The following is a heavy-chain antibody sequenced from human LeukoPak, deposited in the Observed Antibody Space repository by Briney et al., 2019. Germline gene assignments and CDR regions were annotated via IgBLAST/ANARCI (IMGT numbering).Heavy chain of an antibody. V-gene: IGHV3-23*01. Sequence: GGSLRLSCAASGFTFSSYAMNWVRQAPGKGPEWVSAISGTGGDTYYADSVKGRFTISRDNPKNTLYLQVNSLGADDTALYYCARRVYTSSWSAFDYWGQGSLVTVSS. D-gene: IGHD6-13*01. CDR2: ISGTGGDT. J-gene: IGHJ4*02. CDR3: ARRVYTSSWSAFDY. CDR1: GFTFSSYA.